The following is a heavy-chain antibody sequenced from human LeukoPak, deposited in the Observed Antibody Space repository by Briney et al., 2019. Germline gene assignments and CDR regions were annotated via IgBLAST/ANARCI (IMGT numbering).Heavy chain of an antibody. V-gene: IGHV3-23*01. CDR1: GFTFSNAW. J-gene: IGHJ4*02. CDR2: ISVSGGST. CDR3: AIMHPYYDGNGYWVQ. D-gene: IGHD3-22*01. Sequence: GGSLRLSCAASGFTFSNAWMNWMGWVRQAPGKGLEWVSGISVSGGSTAYADSVKGRFTISRDNPRNTLHMQMNSLRAEDTALYYCAIMHPYYDGNGYWVQWGQGTLVTVSS.